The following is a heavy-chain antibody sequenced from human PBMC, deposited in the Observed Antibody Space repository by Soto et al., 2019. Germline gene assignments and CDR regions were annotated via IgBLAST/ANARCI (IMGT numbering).Heavy chain of an antibody. V-gene: IGHV5-51*01. CDR3: ARRGAGYNYDY. D-gene: IGHD5-12*01. Sequence: PGESLKISCGASGYSFPGFWIGRVRQMPGKGLEWLGIIFPADSETRYSPSFQGQVTISADKSISTAYLQWSSLKASDTAMYYCARRGAGYNYDYWGQGTLVTVSS. J-gene: IGHJ4*02. CDR2: IFPADSET. CDR1: GYSFPGFW.